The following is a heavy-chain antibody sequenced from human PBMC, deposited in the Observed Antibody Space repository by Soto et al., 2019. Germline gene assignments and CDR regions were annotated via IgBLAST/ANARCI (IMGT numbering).Heavy chain of an antibody. V-gene: IGHV1-69*02. CDR3: ATSFGSGSRAFDY. CDR1: GDTFNFYT. CDR2: FNPILSFS. J-gene: IGHJ4*02. D-gene: IGHD3-10*01. Sequence: QVQLVQSGAEVKKPGSSVKVSCKASGDTFNFYTINWVRQAPGLGLEWMGRFNPILSFSNSALKFQGRVTLTADKSMITAYMVLSSLRSEDTAIYYCATSFGSGSRAFDYWGQGALVTVSS.